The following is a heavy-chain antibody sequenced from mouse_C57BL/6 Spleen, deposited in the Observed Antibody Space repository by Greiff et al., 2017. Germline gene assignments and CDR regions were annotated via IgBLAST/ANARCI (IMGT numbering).Heavy chain of an antibody. Sequence: QVQLQQPGAELVRPGSSVKLSCTASGYTFTSYWMHWVKQRPIQGLEWIGNIDPSDSETHYNQKFKDKATLTVGKSSSTAYMQLSSLTSEDSAVYYCARGAGKGDYFDYWGQGTTLTVSS. D-gene: IGHD3-3*01. CDR2: IDPSDSET. CDR3: ARGAGKGDYFDY. J-gene: IGHJ2*01. V-gene: IGHV1-52*01. CDR1: GYTFTSYW.